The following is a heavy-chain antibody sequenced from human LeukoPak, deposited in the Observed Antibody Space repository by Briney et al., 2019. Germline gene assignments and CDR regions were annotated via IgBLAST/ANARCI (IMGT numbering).Heavy chain of an antibody. CDR1: GGSISSYY. J-gene: IGHJ4*02. CDR2: IYYSGST. V-gene: IGHV4-59*01. Sequence: SETLSLTWTVSGGSISSYYWSWIRQPPGKGLEWIGYIYYSGSTNYNPSLKSRVTISVDTSKNQFSLKLSSVTAADTAVYYCARDEGRDGYNSYWGQGTLVSVSS. CDR3: ARDEGRDGYNSY. D-gene: IGHD5-24*01.